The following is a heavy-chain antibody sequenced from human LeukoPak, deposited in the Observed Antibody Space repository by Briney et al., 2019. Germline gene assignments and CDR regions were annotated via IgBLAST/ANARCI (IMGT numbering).Heavy chain of an antibody. J-gene: IGHJ6*02. CDR3: ARLIYMDV. Sequence: QSGGSLRLSCAASGFTFSSYSMNWVRQAPGKGLEWVSYISSSSSTIYYADSVKGRFTISRGNAKNSLYLQMNSLRAEDTAVYYCARLIYMDVWGQGTTVTVSS. CDR2: ISSSSSTI. V-gene: IGHV3-48*04. CDR1: GFTFSSYS.